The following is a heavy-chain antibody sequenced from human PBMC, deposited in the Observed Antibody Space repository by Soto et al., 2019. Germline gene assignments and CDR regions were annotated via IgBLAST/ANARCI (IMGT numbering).Heavy chain of an antibody. CDR1: GFSLSTSRVG. J-gene: IGHJ4*02. D-gene: IGHD3-9*01. V-gene: IGHV2-5*02. CDR2: IYWDDDK. Sequence: SGPTLVNPTQTLTLTCTFSGFSLSTSRVGVGWIRQPPGKALEWLALIYWDDDKRYSPSLKARLTITKDTSKNQVVLTMTNMDPMDTGTYYCAHKGPEDWPLDYWGQGTLGTVSS. CDR3: AHKGPEDWPLDY.